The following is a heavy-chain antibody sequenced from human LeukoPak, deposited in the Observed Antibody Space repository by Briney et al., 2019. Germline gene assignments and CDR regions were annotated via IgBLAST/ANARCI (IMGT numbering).Heavy chain of an antibody. D-gene: IGHD1-1*01. CDR1: GFTFSSYA. CDR3: AKDPNRIIRNEGNWFDP. V-gene: IGHV3-23*01. Sequence: GGSLRLSCAASGFTFSSYAMSWVRQAPGKGLEWVSAISGSGGSTYYADSVKGLFTISRDNSKNTLYLQMNSLRAEDTAVYYCAKDPNRIIRNEGNWFDPWGQGTLVTVSS. J-gene: IGHJ5*02. CDR2: ISGSGGST.